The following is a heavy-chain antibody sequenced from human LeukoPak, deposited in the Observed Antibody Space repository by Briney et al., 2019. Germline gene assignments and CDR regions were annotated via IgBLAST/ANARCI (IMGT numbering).Heavy chain of an antibody. CDR2: INPSGGST. Sequence: ASVKVSCKASGYTFTSYYMHWVRQAPGQGLEWMGIINPSGGSTSYAQKFQGRVTMTRDTSTSTVYMELSSLRSEDTAVYYCARPAKSYSSSWYGPWYYFDYWGQGTPVTVSS. CDR1: GYTFTSYY. J-gene: IGHJ4*02. V-gene: IGHV1-46*01. CDR3: ARPAKSYSSSWYGPWYYFDY. D-gene: IGHD6-13*01.